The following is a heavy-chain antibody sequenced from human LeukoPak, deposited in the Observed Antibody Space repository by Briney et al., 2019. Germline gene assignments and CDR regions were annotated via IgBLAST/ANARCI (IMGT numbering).Heavy chain of an antibody. D-gene: IGHD1-1*01. CDR3: AREIGTKTAFDM. Sequence: RTGGSLRLSCAASGFTFSIYAMHWVRQAPGKGLEWVSVISPDGSTKFYADSVKGRFTISRDNFKSMLDLQMNSLRPEDTAVYYCAREIGTKTAFDMWGHGTMVTVSS. J-gene: IGHJ3*02. CDR1: GFTFSIYA. CDR2: ISPDGSTK. V-gene: IGHV3-30-3*01.